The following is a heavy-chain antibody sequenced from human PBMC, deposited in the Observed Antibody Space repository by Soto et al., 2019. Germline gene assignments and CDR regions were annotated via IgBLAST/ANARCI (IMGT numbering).Heavy chain of an antibody. CDR1: GGAISSGGYY. CDR2: MYYTGRS. Sequence: QVQLQEPGPGLVKPSQTLSLTCTVSGGAISSGGYYWSWIRQYPGKGLEWIGYMYYTGRSYYNPSRKRRVTISIDTSKNQFSLKLNSVTAADTAVYSCARTGGYCSGGACYPHYLDYWAQGTLVTVSS. D-gene: IGHD2-15*01. J-gene: IGHJ4*02. CDR3: ARTGGYCSGGACYPHYLDY. V-gene: IGHV4-31*03.